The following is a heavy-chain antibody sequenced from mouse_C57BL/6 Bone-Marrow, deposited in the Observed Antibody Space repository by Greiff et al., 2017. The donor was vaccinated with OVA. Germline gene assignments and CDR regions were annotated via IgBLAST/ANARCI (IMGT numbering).Heavy chain of an antibody. CDR2: IHPDSGGT. CDR1: GYTFTSYW. Sequence: VQLQQPGAELVKPGASVKLSCKASGYTFTSYWMHWVKQRPGQGLEWIGLIHPDSGGTNYNEKFKSKATLTVDKSSSTAYMQLSSLTSEDSAVYYCARPITYYMDYWGQGTSVTVSS. J-gene: IGHJ4*01. CDR3: ARPITYYMDY. V-gene: IGHV1-64*01. D-gene: IGHD2-10*01.